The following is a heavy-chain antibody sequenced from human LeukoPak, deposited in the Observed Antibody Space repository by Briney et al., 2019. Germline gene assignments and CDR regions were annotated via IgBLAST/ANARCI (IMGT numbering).Heavy chain of an antibody. V-gene: IGHV3-21*01. CDR1: GFTFSSYW. CDR3: ARVRLRLGAYMDV. Sequence: PGGSLRLSCAASGFTFSSYWMSWVRQAPGKGLEWVASITSSRTYIHYADSLKGRFTISRDNAKNSLFLQMNSLRAEDMAVYYCARVRLRLGAYMDVWGKGTTVTVSS. D-gene: IGHD4/OR15-4a*01. J-gene: IGHJ6*03. CDR2: ITSSRTYI.